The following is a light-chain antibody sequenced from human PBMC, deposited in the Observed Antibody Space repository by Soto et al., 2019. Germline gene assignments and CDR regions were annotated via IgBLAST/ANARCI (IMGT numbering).Light chain of an antibody. V-gene: IGLV1-44*01. J-gene: IGLJ1*01. CDR2: SNN. CDR1: SSNIGSNT. CDR3: AAWDDSLNAYV. Sequence: QSVLTQPPSASRTPGQRVTISCSGSSSNIGSNTVNWYQQLPGTAPKLLIYSNNQRPSGVPDRFSGSKSGTSTSLAISGLQSEDEADYYCAAWDDSLNAYVFGTGTKLTVL.